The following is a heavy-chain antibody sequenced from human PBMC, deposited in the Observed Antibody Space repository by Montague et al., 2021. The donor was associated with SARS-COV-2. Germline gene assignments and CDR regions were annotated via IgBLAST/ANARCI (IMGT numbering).Heavy chain of an antibody. V-gene: IGHV6-1*01. CDR3: SRDPRYSLSWSFDY. CDR1: GDSVAGNRAA. CDR2: TYYRSKWYY. D-gene: IGHD6-13*01. Sequence: CAISGDSVAGNRAAWEGNTHSPSRDLEWVGRTYYRSKWYYDYAVXVKSRMTISPDTSKNQFSLQLSSVTPEDRAVYYCSRDPRYSLSWSFDYWGQGTLVTVSS. J-gene: IGHJ4*02.